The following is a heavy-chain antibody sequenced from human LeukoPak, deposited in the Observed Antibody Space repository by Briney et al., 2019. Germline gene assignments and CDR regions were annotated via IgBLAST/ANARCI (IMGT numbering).Heavy chain of an antibody. CDR1: GGSISSYY. Sequence: SETLSLTCTVSGGSISSYYLSWIRQPPGKGLEWIGYIYYSGSTNYNPSLKSRVTISVDTSKNQFSLKLSSVTAADTAVYYCASILRNRGHWGQGTLVTVSS. V-gene: IGHV4-59*01. CDR3: ASILRNRGH. CDR2: IYYSGST. D-gene: IGHD1-14*01. J-gene: IGHJ4*02.